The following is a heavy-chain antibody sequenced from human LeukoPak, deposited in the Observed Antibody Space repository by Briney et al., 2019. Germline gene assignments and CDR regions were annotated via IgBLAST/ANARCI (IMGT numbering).Heavy chain of an antibody. CDR3: ARDQGGYCTNGVCYNGGEDAFDI. CDR1: GGSISSGGYY. D-gene: IGHD2-8*01. J-gene: IGHJ3*02. CDR2: IYTSGST. Sequence: SETLSLTCTVSGGSISSGGYYWSWIRQPAGKGLEWIGRIYTSGSTNYNPSLKSRVTISVDTSKNQFSLKLSSVTAADTAVYYCARDQGGYCTNGVCYNGGEDAFDIWGQGTMVTVPS. V-gene: IGHV4-61*02.